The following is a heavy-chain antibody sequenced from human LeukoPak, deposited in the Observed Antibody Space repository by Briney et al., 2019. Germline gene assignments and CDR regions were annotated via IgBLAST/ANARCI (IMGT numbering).Heavy chain of an antibody. V-gene: IGHV3-72*01. J-gene: IGHJ3*02. Sequence: GGSLRLSCAVSELTLSDHYIDWVHQAPGKGLEWVGRSRNKANSYTTEYAASVKGRFTFSRDDSRNSLYLQKNSLKTEDTAVYYCARPASGNDAFDIWGQGTMVTVSS. D-gene: IGHD5-12*01. CDR3: ARPASGNDAFDI. CDR1: ELTLSDHY. CDR2: SRNKANSYTT.